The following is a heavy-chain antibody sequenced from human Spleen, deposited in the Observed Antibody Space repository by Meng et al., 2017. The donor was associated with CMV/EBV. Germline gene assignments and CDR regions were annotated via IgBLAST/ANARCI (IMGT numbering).Heavy chain of an antibody. CDR3: VVGKNQPDY. CDR1: GFTFSNYA. V-gene: IGHV3-23*01. D-gene: IGHD1-14*01. J-gene: IGHJ4*02. CDR2: VSGSGAMT. Sequence: GGSLRLSCAASGFTFSNYAMSWVRLCPGRGLEWLSTVSGSGAMTSYTDSARGRFTISRDNSRNTLFLQMDSLSAEDTAVYYCVVGKNQPDYWGQGTLVTVSS.